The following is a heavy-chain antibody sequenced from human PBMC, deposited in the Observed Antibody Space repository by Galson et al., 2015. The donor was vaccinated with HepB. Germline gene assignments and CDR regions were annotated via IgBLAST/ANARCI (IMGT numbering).Heavy chain of an antibody. V-gene: IGHV3-30*18. J-gene: IGHJ3*02. CDR2: ISYDGSNK. D-gene: IGHD6-13*01. CDR1: GFTFSSYG. Sequence: SLRLSCAASGFTFSSYGMHWVRQAPGKGLEWVAVISYDGSNKYYADSVKGRFTISRDNSKNTLYLQMNSLRAEDTAVYYCAKERAAAGPFAAFDIWGQGTMVTVSS. CDR3: AKERAAAGPFAAFDI.